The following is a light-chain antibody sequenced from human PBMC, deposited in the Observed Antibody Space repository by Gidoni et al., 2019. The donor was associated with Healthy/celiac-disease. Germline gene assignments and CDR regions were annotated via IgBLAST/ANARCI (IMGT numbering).Light chain of an antibody. CDR3: QQSYSTPPEYT. Sequence: DIQMTQSPSSLSASVGDRVTITCRASQSISSYLNLYQQKPGKAPKLLIYAASSLQSGVPSRFSGSGSGTDFTLTISSLQPEDFATYYCQQSYSTPPEYTFXQXTKLEIK. CDR2: AAS. V-gene: IGKV1-39*01. CDR1: QSISSY. J-gene: IGKJ2*01.